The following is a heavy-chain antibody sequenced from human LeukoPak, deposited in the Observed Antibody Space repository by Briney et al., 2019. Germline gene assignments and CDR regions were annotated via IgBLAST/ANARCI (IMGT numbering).Heavy chain of an antibody. Sequence: VKPSETLSLTCTVSGGSVSSGSYYWSWIRQPPGKGLEWIGYIYYSGSTNYNPSLKSRVTISVDTSKNQFSLKLSSVTAADTAVYYCARDQEQGEGATFDYWGQGTLVTVTS. D-gene: IGHD1-26*01. CDR1: GGSVSSGSYY. J-gene: IGHJ4*02. CDR3: ARDQEQGEGATFDY. V-gene: IGHV4-61*01. CDR2: IYYSGST.